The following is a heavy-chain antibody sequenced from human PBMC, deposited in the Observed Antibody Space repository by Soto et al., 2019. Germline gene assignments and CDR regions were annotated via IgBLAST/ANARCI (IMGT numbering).Heavy chain of an antibody. CDR2: SNHSGST. J-gene: IGHJ6*01. CDR1: CGSFSVYC. Sequence: SEPLSLTCAVYCGSFSVYCWRWIRQPPGNGLEWIGESNHSGSTNYNPSLRSQVTISVYTSKNQFSLKLSSVTAADTAVYYCARRNPYYGSGTYRSYYYYGMDVWGQGTTVTVSS. D-gene: IGHD3-10*01. CDR3: ARRNPYYGSGTYRSYYYYGMDV. V-gene: IGHV4-34*01.